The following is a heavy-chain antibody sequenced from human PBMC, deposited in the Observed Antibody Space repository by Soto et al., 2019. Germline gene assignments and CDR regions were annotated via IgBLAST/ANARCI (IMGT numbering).Heavy chain of an antibody. CDR2: ISSSSSYI. J-gene: IGHJ6*02. CDR1: GFTFSSYS. Sequence: EVQLVESGGGLVKPGGSLRLSCAASGFTFSSYSVNWVRQAPGKGLEWVSSISSSSSYIYYADSVKGRFTISRDNAKNSLYLQMNSLRAEDTAVYYCARQDSSSWYDYYYYGMDVWGQGTTVTVSS. V-gene: IGHV3-21*01. D-gene: IGHD6-13*01. CDR3: ARQDSSSWYDYYYYGMDV.